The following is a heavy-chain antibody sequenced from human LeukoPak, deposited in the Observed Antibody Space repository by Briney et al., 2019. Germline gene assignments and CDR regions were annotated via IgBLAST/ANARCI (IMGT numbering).Heavy chain of an antibody. V-gene: IGHV1-18*01. CDR2: VSADSGTP. CDR3: ARGFCSSGSCYPGGY. CDR1: GYTFTSYG. J-gene: IGHJ4*02. D-gene: IGHD2-15*01. Sequence: ASVKVSCKASGYTFTSYGISWVRQAPGQGLEWMGWVSADSGTPNYAQKLQGRVTMTTDTSTRTAYLELRSLRSDDTAVYYCARGFCSSGSCYPGGYWGPGTLVTVSS.